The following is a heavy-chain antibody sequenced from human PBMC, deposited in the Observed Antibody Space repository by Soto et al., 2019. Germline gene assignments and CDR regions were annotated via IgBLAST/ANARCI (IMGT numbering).Heavy chain of an antibody. CDR2: ILPRDSDT. CDR1: GYSFSNYW. V-gene: IGHV5-51*01. D-gene: IGHD1-1*01. CDR3: ARLFAFPGTWFGP. J-gene: IGHJ5*02. Sequence: PGESLKISCEGSGYSFSNYWIGWLRQMPGKGLEWMGIILPRDSDTRYSPSFQGQVTISADKSIDTAYLQWSSLKASDTAMYYCARLFAFPGTWFGPWGQGTLVTVSS.